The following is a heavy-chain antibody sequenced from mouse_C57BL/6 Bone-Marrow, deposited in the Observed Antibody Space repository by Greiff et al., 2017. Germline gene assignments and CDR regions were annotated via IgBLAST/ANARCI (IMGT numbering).Heavy chain of an antibody. CDR2: IYPRDGST. D-gene: IGHD1-1*01. V-gene: IGHV1-85*01. CDR1: GYTFTSYD. Sequence: QVQLQQSGPELVKPGASVELSCKASGYTFTSYDINWVKQRPGRGLEWIGGIYPRDGSTKYNEKFKRKATLTVDTSSSTAYMELHSLTSEDSAVYFCARVEFDGSSGDWYGEVWGTGNTVTV. CDR3: ARVEFDGSSGDWYGEV. J-gene: IGHJ1*03.